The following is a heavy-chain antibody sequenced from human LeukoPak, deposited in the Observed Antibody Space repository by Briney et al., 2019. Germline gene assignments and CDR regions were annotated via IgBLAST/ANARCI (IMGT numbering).Heavy chain of an antibody. J-gene: IGHJ5*02. CDR1: GFTFSSYA. V-gene: IGHV3-30-3*01. D-gene: IGHD6-13*01. CDR2: ISYDGSNK. CDR3: AREAAAGTVGWFDP. Sequence: GGSLRLSCAASGFTFSSYAMHWVRQAPGKGLEWVAVISYDGSNKYYADSVKGRFTISRDNSKNTLYLQMNSLRAEDTAVYYCAREAAAGTVGWFDPWGQGTLVTVSP.